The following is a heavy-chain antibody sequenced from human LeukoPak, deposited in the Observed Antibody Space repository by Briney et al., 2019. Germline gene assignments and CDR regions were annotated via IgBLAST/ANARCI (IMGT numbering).Heavy chain of an antibody. CDR1: GYTFTDYY. Sequence: GASVKVSCKASGYTFTDYYVHWVRQAPGQGLEWMGWISAYNGNTNYAQKLQGRVTMTTDTSTSTAYMELRSLRSDDTAVYYCAREGSWPYFDYWGQGTLVTVSS. V-gene: IGHV1-18*04. CDR2: ISAYNGNT. CDR3: AREGSWPYFDY. J-gene: IGHJ4*02. D-gene: IGHD6-13*01.